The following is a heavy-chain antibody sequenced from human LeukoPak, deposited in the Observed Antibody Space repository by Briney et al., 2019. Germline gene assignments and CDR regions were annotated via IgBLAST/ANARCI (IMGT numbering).Heavy chain of an antibody. Sequence: HAGGSLRLSCAASGFTFSSYAMSWVRQAPGKGLEGVSAISGSGGSTYYADSVKGRFTISRDNSKNTLYLQMNSLRAEDTAAYYCAKGVRGVRYYFDYWGQGTLVTVSS. CDR2: ISGSGGST. D-gene: IGHD3-10*01. CDR1: GFTFSSYA. CDR3: AKGVRGVRYYFDY. J-gene: IGHJ4*02. V-gene: IGHV3-23*01.